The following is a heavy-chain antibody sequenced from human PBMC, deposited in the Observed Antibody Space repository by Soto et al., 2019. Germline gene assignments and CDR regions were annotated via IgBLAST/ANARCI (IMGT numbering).Heavy chain of an antibody. CDR2: ISSSSSYI. CDR3: ARVPLGGYYDSSGYYPDASDI. Sequence: GGSLRLSCAASGFTFSSYSMNWVRQAPGKGLEWVSSISSSSSYIYYADSVKGRFTISRDNAKNSLYLQMNSLRAEDTAVYYCARVPLGGYYDSSGYYPDASDIWGQGTMVTV. D-gene: IGHD3-22*01. CDR1: GFTFSSYS. V-gene: IGHV3-21*01. J-gene: IGHJ3*02.